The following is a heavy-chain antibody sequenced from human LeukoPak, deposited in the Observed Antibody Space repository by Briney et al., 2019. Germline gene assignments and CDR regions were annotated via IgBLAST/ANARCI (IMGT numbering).Heavy chain of an antibody. CDR2: FDPEDGET. D-gene: IGHD1-1*01. CDR1: GYTLTELS. J-gene: IGHJ3*02. CDR3: ATTGTTGVRDDAFDI. V-gene: IGHV1-24*01. Sequence: ASVKVSCKVSGYTLTELSMHWVRQAPGKGLEWMGGFDPEDGETIYAQKIQGRVTMTEDTSTDTAYMELSSLRSEDTAVYYCATTGTTGVRDDAFDIWGQGTMVTVSS.